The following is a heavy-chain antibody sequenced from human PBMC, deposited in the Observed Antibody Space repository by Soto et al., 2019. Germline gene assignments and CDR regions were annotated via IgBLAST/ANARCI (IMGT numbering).Heavy chain of an antibody. CDR1: GGSISSGDYY. CDR3: ARGGWLRPFDY. D-gene: IGHD5-12*01. V-gene: IGHV4-30-4*01. CDR2: IYYSGST. Sequence: SETLSLTCTVSGGSISSGDYYWSWIRQPPGKGLEWIGYIYYSGSTYYNPSLKSRVTISVDTSKNQFSLKLSSVTAADTAVYYCARGGWLRPFDYWGQGTLVTVSS. J-gene: IGHJ4*02.